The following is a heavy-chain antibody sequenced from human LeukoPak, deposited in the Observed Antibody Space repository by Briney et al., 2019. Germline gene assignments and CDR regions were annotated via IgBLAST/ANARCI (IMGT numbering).Heavy chain of an antibody. D-gene: IGHD6-19*01. CDR1: GFIFSMYA. V-gene: IGHV3-23*01. CDR3: AKGTSGWYYSRFDY. CDR2: ISGNGGST. Sequence: GGSLRLSCTASGFIFSMYAMSWVRQAPGKGLERVSMISGNGGSTNSADSVKGRFTISRDNSKNTLYLQMNSLRAEDTAIYYCAKGTSGWYYSRFDYWGQGTLVAVSS. J-gene: IGHJ4*02.